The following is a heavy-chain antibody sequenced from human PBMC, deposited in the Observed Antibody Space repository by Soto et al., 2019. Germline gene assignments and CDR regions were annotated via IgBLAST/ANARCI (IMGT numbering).Heavy chain of an antibody. J-gene: IGHJ6*02. V-gene: IGHV1-69*01. CDR1: GGTFSSYA. CDR2: IIPIFGTA. Sequence: QVQLVQSGAEVKKPGSSVKVSCKASGGTFSSYAISWVRQAPGQGLEWMGGIIPIFGTANYAQKFQGRVTITADESTSTAYMELSSLRSEDTAVYYCARAATPILRYFEIQYYYYYYGMDVWGQGTTVTVSS. D-gene: IGHD3-9*01. CDR3: ARAATPILRYFEIQYYYYYYGMDV.